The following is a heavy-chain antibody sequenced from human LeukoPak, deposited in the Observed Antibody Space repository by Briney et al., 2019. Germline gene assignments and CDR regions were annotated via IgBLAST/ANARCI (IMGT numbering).Heavy chain of an antibody. Sequence: SETLSLTCTVSGGSISSYYWGWIRQPPGKGLEWIGSIYHSGSTYYNPSLKSRVTISVDTSENQFSLKLSSVTAADTAVYYCARTMVRGGYYYYMDVWGKGTTVTISS. J-gene: IGHJ6*03. D-gene: IGHD3-10*01. CDR3: ARTMVRGGYYYYMDV. CDR2: IYHSGST. CDR1: GGSISSYY. V-gene: IGHV4-39*07.